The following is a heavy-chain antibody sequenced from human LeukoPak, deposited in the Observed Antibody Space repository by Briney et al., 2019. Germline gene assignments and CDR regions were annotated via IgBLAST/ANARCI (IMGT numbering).Heavy chain of an antibody. CDR2: IGTSGGST. V-gene: IGHV3-23*01. J-gene: IGHJ4*02. Sequence: PGGSLRLSCAASGFTFSSYGMTWVRQAPGKGLEWVSGIGTSGGSTYYADSVKGRFTISRDNSKNTLYLQMNSLTAEDTAVYYWAKTTANLDYWGQGTLVTVSS. CDR1: GFTFSSYG. D-gene: IGHD4-17*01. CDR3: AKTTANLDY.